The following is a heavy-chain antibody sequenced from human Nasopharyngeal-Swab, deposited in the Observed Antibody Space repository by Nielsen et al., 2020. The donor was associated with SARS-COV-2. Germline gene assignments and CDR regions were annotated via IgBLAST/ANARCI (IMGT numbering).Heavy chain of an antibody. CDR2: IAYDGRTK. V-gene: IGHV3-30*03. J-gene: IGHJ3*02. Sequence: SCAAAGLPFSAYGMHWVRQAPGRGLEWLTFIAYDGRTKYSADSVGGRFTVSRDNSKSTLHLQMSSLRAEDTATYYCAREGIDAFDIWGQGTMVTVSS. D-gene: IGHD2/OR15-2a*01. CDR1: GLPFSAYG. CDR3: AREGIDAFDI.